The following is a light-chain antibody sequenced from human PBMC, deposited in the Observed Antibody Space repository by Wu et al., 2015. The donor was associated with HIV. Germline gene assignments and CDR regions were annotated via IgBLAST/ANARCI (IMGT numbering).Light chain of an antibody. Sequence: EVALTQSPGTLSLSPGERATLSCRSSQTVTSSYLAWYQQKPGQAPRLLIYDASSRATGIPDRFSGSGSGTDFTLTISRLEPEDFAVYYCQQYGSSSITFGQGTRLEIK. CDR2: DAS. CDR3: QQYGSSSIT. V-gene: IGKV3-20*01. J-gene: IGKJ5*01. CDR1: QTVTSSY.